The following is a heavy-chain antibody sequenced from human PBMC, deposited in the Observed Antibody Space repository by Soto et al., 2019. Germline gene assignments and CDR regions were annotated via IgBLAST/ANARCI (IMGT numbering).Heavy chain of an antibody. J-gene: IGHJ5*02. D-gene: IGHD6-13*01. Sequence: TWGSLRPSCAASRLAFSDYAISRVRQAPGKGLEWVAGISGSGGSTDYADSVKGRFTISRDNSKNTLYLQMNSLRDYDTAVYYCAKGQIAATGQNRFDPWGQGALVTVSS. V-gene: IGHV3-23*01. CDR3: AKGQIAATGQNRFDP. CDR1: RLAFSDYA. CDR2: ISGSGGST.